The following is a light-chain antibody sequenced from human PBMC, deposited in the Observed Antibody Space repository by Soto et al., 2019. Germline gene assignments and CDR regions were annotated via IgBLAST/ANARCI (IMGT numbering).Light chain of an antibody. V-gene: IGKV1-5*03. Sequence: DIQMTQSPSTLSASVGDRVTITCRASQSISSWLAWYQQKPGKAPKLLIYKASSLESGVPSRFSGSGSGTELTLTIISLRPDDFATYYCQQYNSYPFTFGPGTKVDIK. CDR2: KAS. J-gene: IGKJ3*01. CDR1: QSISSW. CDR3: QQYNSYPFT.